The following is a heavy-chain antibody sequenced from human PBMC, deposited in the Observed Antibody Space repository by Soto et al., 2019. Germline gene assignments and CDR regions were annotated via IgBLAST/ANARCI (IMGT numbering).Heavy chain of an antibody. D-gene: IGHD2-21*02. CDR2: IWSDGTNK. V-gene: IGHV3-33*01. J-gene: IGHJ4*02. CDR1: GFTFSSYD. Sequence: GGSLRLSCAASGFTFSSYDMHWVRQAPGKGLEWVAVIWSDGTNKYHADSVKGRFTISRDNSKNTLYMQMNSLRAEDTAVYYCARNPPPGVVTAVYWGQGTLVTVSS. CDR3: ARNPPPGVVTAVY.